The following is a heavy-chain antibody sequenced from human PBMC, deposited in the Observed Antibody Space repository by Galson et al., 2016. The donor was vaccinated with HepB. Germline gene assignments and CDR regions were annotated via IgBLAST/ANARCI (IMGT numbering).Heavy chain of an antibody. CDR2: IWYDGSNK. CDR1: GFTFSSYG. CDR3: VGRGYNYGIQIN. Sequence: SLRLSCAASGFTFSSYGMHWVRQAPGKGLEWVTIIWYDGSNKYYADSVKGRFTISRDNSKNTLYLQMNSLGVEDTAVYFCVGRGYNYGIQINWGQGTLVTVSS. D-gene: IGHD5-18*01. J-gene: IGHJ4*02. V-gene: IGHV3-33*01.